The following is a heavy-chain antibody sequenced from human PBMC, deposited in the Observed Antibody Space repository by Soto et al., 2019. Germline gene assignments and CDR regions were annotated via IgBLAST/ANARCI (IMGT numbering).Heavy chain of an antibody. Sequence: PGGSLRLSCAASGFTFSSYAMSWVRQAPGKGLEWVSAIGASGAGTYYAEYVKGRFTISRDNSKNTLSLGMNSLRADDTGLYYCAISTGGFGGLFVVPSDYWGQGTLVTVS. CDR1: GFTFSSYA. CDR3: AISTGGFGGLFVVPSDY. V-gene: IGHV3-23*01. D-gene: IGHD3-16*02. CDR2: IGASGAGT. J-gene: IGHJ4*02.